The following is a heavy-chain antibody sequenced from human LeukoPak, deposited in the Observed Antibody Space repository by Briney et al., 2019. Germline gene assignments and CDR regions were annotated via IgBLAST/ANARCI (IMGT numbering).Heavy chain of an antibody. CDR2: ISSSSNYI. V-gene: IGHV3-21*01. CDR1: GFTFISYS. J-gene: IGHJ4*02. D-gene: IGHD3-16*01. Sequence: GGSLRLSCTAPGFTFISYSMNWVRQAPGKGLEWVSSISSSSNYIYYADSVKGRFTISRDNAKNSVYLQMNSLRAEDTAVYYCARWDRGNFDYWGQGTLVTVSS. CDR3: ARWDRGNFDY.